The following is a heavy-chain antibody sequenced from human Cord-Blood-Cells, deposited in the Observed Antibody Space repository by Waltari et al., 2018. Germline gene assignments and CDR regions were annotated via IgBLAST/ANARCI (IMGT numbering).Heavy chain of an antibody. D-gene: IGHD7-27*01. CDR3: ARGSYTDWGSQLGWFDP. CDR1: GYTFTGYY. Sequence: QVQLVQSGAEVQKPGASVKVSCKASGYTFTGYYMHWVRQAHGQGLEWMGCINPNSGGTNYAQNYKSRVTMTRDTSIRTAYMALSRLRADDTAVYYCARGSYTDWGSQLGWFDPWGQGSLATVSS. V-gene: IGHV1-2*02. J-gene: IGHJ5*02. CDR2: INPNSGGT.